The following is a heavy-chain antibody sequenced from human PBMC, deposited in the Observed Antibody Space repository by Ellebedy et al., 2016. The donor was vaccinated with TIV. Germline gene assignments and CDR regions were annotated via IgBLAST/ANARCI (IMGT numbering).Heavy chain of an antibody. J-gene: IGHJ4*02. Sequence: ASVKVSXXASGYTFTSYGISWVRQAPGQGLEWMGWISAYNGNTNYAQKLQGRVTMTTDTSTSTAYMELRSLRSDDTAVYYCARDRMLELLDYWGQGTLVTVSS. CDR3: ARDRMLELLDY. V-gene: IGHV1-18*01. CDR2: ISAYNGNT. CDR1: GYTFTSYG. D-gene: IGHD1-7*01.